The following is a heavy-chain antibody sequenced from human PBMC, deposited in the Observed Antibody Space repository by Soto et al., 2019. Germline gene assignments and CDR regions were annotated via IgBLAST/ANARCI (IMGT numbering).Heavy chain of an antibody. CDR3: ARRVSVARTRGFDF. Sequence: QVQLQESGPGLVKPSGTLSLTCAVSGGSISDNWWSWVRQPPGKGLEWIGEIYHSGTTYYHPSLKSRVTILVDKSASQISLTLNSVTAADTAVYYCARRVSVARTRGFDFWGHGTLVTVSS. V-gene: IGHV4-4*02. J-gene: IGHJ4*01. CDR1: GGSISDNW. D-gene: IGHD6-19*01. CDR2: IYHSGTT.